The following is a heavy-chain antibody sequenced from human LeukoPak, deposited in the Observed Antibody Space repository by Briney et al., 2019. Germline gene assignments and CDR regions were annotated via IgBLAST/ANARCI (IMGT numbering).Heavy chain of an antibody. CDR3: ARAPNVDTAMVSLFDY. Sequence: SETLSLTCTVSGGSISSYYWSWVRHPPGKGLEWIGYIYYSGSTNYNPSLKSRVTISVDTSKNQFSLKLSSVTAADTAVYYCARAPNVDTAMVSLFDYWGQGTLVTVSS. J-gene: IGHJ4*02. V-gene: IGHV4-59*01. CDR2: IYYSGST. D-gene: IGHD5-18*01. CDR1: GGSISSYY.